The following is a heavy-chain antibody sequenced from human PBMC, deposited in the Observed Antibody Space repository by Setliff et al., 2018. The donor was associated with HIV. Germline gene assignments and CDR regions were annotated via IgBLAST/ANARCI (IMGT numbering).Heavy chain of an antibody. CDR3: ASRGIVVVTMSMPDEFFVH. V-gene: IGHV4-39*01. D-gene: IGHD2-21*02. CDR1: GGSINSDNYY. J-gene: IGHJ1*01. Sequence: SETLYLTCSVSGGSINSDNYYWGWIRQAPGKGLEWIGSIYYSGTTYYNPSLRGRVTISVARSRNQFSLTLNSVTAADTATYYCASRGIVVVTMSMPDEFFVHWGHGTLVTVSS. CDR2: IYYSGTT.